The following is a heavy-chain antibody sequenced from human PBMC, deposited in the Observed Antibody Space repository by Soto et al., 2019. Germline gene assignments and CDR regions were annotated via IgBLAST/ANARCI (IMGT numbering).Heavy chain of an antibody. CDR3: ARKGTKVGYLSPIVHAASATFDP. V-gene: IGHV4-39*01. D-gene: IGHD2-2*01. Sequence: LQLQESGPGLVKPSETLSLTCTVSGGSISSSSYYWGWIRQPPGKGLEWIGSIYYSGSTYYNPSPSGRVPIYVHKSKIQFSLKLSSVTAADTAVYYCARKGTKVGYLSPIVHAASATFDPWGQGTLVTVSS. CDR2: IYYSGST. J-gene: IGHJ5*02. CDR1: GGSISSSSYY.